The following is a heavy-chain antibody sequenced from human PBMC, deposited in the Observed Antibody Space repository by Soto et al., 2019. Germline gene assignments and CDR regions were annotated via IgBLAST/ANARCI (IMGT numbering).Heavy chain of an antibody. D-gene: IGHD1-20*01. V-gene: IGHV3-33*01. J-gene: IGHJ6*02. CDR2: VWYDGSNK. CDR3: ATDGHTWNATYYYYGMDV. CDR1: GFTFSSYG. Sequence: QVQLVESGGGVVQPGRSLRLSCAASGFTFSSYGMHWVRQAPGKGLEWVAVVWYDGSNKYYADSVTGRFTISGDNSQNTLYLQLISLTAEDTAVYSCATDGHTWNATYYYYGMDVWGQGTTVTVSS.